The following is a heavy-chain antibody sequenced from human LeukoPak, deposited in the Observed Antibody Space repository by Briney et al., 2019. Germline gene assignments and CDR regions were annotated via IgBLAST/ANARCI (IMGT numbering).Heavy chain of an antibody. D-gene: IGHD4-23*01. Sequence: GGSLRLSCAASGFTVSSNYMSWVRQAPGKGLEWVSVIYSGGSTYYADSVKGRFTISRDNSKNTLYLQMNSLRAEDTAVYYCARDRRRYGGYEVARGAFDIWGQGTMVTVSS. V-gene: IGHV3-53*01. CDR2: IYSGGST. J-gene: IGHJ3*02. CDR1: GFTVSSNY. CDR3: ARDRRRYGGYEVARGAFDI.